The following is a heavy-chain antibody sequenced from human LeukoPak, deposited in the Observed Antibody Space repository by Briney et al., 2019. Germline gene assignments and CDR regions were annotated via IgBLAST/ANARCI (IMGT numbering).Heavy chain of an antibody. J-gene: IGHJ4*02. CDR1: GLTFGVYT. CDR3: TRVPQKLVAMYYFDY. D-gene: IGHD1-1*01. Sequence: GGSLRLSCAASGLTFGVYTMHWVRQVPGKGLEWVSVISWDAGTTYTADSVEGRFTVSRDNRKKSLYLQMNSLRSEDTALYYCTRVPQKLVAMYYFDYWGQGSLVTVSS. CDR2: ISWDAGTT. V-gene: IGHV3-43*01.